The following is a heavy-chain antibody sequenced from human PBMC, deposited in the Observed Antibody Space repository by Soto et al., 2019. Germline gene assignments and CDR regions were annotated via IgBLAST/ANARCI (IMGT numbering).Heavy chain of an antibody. V-gene: IGHV3-23*01. J-gene: IGHJ4*02. D-gene: IGHD4-17*01. CDR3: AARIGGDYGDYYDY. CDR1: GFTFSSYA. CDR2: ISGSGGST. Sequence: GGSLRLSCAASGFTFSSYAMSWVRQAPGKGLEWVSAISGSGGSTYYADSVKGRFTISRDNSKNTLYLQMNSLRAEDTAVYYCAARIGGDYGDYYDYWGQGTLVTVSS.